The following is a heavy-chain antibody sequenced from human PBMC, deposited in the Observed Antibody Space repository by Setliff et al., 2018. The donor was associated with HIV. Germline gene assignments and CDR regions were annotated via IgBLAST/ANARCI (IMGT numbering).Heavy chain of an antibody. CDR3: ARMPYILTGYYGSRDYHGLDV. CDR2: MCHGGNNN. Sequence: KTSETLSLTCGVSGYSISSDYCWGWIRQPPGKGLEWIGNMCHGGNNNYYNPSLKSRVTISVDTPKNQFFLKVTSVTAADTAVYYCARMPYILTGYYGSRDYHGLDVWGQGTSVTVSS. CDR1: GYSISSDYC. J-gene: IGHJ6*02. V-gene: IGHV4-38-2*01. D-gene: IGHD3-9*01.